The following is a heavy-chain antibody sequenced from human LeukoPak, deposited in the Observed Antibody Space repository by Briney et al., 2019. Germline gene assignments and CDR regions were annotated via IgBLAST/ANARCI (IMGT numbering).Heavy chain of an antibody. Sequence: VGTLRLSCAASGFTFKNYGMHWVPQAPGQERKGVAVISYAGSIKHYTDSGKARFTMSRDNSKNTLYLQMDPLRAEDSAVYYCAKVYFDILTGDYRGPNFDYGGEGTLVTVS. CDR3: AKVYFDILTGDYRGPNFDY. CDR2: ISYAGSIK. J-gene: IGHJ4*02. D-gene: IGHD3-9*01. V-gene: IGHV3-30*18. CDR1: GFTFKNYG.